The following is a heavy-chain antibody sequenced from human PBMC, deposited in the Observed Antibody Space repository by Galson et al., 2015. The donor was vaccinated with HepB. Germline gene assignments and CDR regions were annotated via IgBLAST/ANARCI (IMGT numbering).Heavy chain of an antibody. CDR1: GGTFSSYT. J-gene: IGHJ5*02. Sequence: SVKVSCKASGGTFSSYTISWVRQAPGQGLEWMGRIIPILGIANYAQKFQGRVTITADKSTSTAYMELSSLRSEDTAVYYCARDRGIAVAGTNWFDPWGQGTLVTVSS. D-gene: IGHD6-19*01. CDR2: IIPILGIA. CDR3: ARDRGIAVAGTNWFDP. V-gene: IGHV1-69*04.